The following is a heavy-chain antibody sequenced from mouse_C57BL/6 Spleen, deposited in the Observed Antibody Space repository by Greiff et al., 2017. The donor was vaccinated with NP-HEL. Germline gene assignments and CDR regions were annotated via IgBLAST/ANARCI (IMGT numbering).Heavy chain of an antibody. J-gene: IGHJ4*01. D-gene: IGHD4-1*01. CDR2: IDPSDSYT. V-gene: IGHV1-69*01. Sequence: VQLQQPGAELVMPGASVKLSCKASGYTFTSYWMHWVKQRPGQGLEWIGEIDPSDSYTNYNQKFKGKSTLTVDKSSSTAYMQLSSLTSEDSAVYYCAKQLTGDAMDDWGQGTSVTVSS. CDR1: GYTFTSYW. CDR3: AKQLTGDAMDD.